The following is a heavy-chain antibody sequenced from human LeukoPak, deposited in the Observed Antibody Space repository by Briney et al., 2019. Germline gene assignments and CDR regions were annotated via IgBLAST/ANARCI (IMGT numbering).Heavy chain of an antibody. CDR3: ARDNKWEIFAFDY. Sequence: ASVKVSCKASGGTFSSYAVSWVRPAPGQGLEWMGGIIPIFGTPKYAQKFQGRITITADESTSTAYMELSSLRSEDTAVCYCARDNKWEIFAFDYWGQGTLVTVSS. D-gene: IGHD1-26*01. J-gene: IGHJ4*02. CDR1: GGTFSSYA. V-gene: IGHV1-69*13. CDR2: IIPIFGTP.